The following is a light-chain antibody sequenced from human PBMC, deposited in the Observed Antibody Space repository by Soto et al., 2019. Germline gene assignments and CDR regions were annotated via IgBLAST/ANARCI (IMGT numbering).Light chain of an antibody. CDR1: QSVSISY. CDR3: QQYGSSPLT. J-gene: IGKJ4*01. CDR2: DAS. Sequence: EIVLTQSPATLSLSPGERATLSCVASQSVSISYLAWYQQKPGLAPRLLIYDASSRAPGIPDRFSGSGSGTDFTLTISRLEPEDFAVYYCQQYGSSPLTFGAGTKVDIK. V-gene: IGKV3D-20*01.